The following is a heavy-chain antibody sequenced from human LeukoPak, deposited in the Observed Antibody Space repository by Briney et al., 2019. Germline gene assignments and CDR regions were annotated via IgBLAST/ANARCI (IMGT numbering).Heavy chain of an antibody. V-gene: IGHV4-39*07. Sequence: PSETLSLTCIVPGGSISSSSYYWAWIRQSPGKGLEWIGTFSSGGSAYYNPSLTIRVSISKDTSDNQFSLRLYSVTAADTAVYYCARKQTGTMYDVWGQGTQVTVSS. CDR1: GGSISSSSYY. CDR2: FSSGGSA. J-gene: IGHJ4*02. D-gene: IGHD1-7*01. CDR3: ARKQTGTMYDV.